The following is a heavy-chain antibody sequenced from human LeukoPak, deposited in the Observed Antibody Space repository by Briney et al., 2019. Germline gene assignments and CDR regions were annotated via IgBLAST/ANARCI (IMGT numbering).Heavy chain of an antibody. Sequence: GGSLRLSCAASGFTFSSYGMHWVRQAPGKGLEWVSFIRYDGSNEYYADSVRGRFTISRDNSKNTLYLQMNSLRAEDTAVYYCARGSRRGYSGYDEFDYWGQGTLATVSS. D-gene: IGHD5-12*01. V-gene: IGHV3-30*02. CDR3: ARGSRRGYSGYDEFDY. CDR2: IRYDGSNE. CDR1: GFTFSSYG. J-gene: IGHJ4*02.